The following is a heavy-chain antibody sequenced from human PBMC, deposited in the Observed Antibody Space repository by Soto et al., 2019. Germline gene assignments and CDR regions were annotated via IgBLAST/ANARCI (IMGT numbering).Heavy chain of an antibody. CDR3: ARSREFDY. CDR2: IFPSGTT. CDR1: GGSLSGATYS. Sequence: SETLSLTCGVSGGSLSGATYSWNWIRQPPGKGLEWIGYIFPSGTTYYNPFLKSRVTISIDVSKNQFSLSLRSLTAADTAVYYCARSREFDYWSQGTLVTVSS. V-gene: IGHV4-30-2*01. J-gene: IGHJ4*02.